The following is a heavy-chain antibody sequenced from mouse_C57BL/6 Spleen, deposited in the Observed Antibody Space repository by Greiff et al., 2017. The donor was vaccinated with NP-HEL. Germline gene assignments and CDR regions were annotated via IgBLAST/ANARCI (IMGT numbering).Heavy chain of an antibody. J-gene: IGHJ3*01. CDR3: VSYYGYDGFAY. Sequence: EVKLMESGGGLVQPKGSLKLSCAASGFSFNTYAMNWVRQAPGKGLEWVARIRSKSNNYATYYADSVKDRFTISRDDSESMLYLQMNNLKTEDTAMYYCVSYYGYDGFAYWGQGTLVTVSA. CDR1: GFSFNTYA. CDR2: IRSKSNNYAT. D-gene: IGHD2-2*01. V-gene: IGHV10-1*01.